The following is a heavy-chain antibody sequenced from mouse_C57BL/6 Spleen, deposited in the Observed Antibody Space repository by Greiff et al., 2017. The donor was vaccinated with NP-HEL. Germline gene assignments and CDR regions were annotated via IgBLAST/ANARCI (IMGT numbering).Heavy chain of an antibody. J-gene: IGHJ1*03. V-gene: IGHV1-69*01. D-gene: IGHD2-5*01. CDR1: GYTFTSYW. CDR3: AHYSNYGWYFDV. CDR2: IDPSDSYT. Sequence: QVQLQQPGAELVMPGASVKLSCKASGYTFTSYWMHWVKQRPGQGLEWIGEIDPSDSYTNYNQKFKGKSTLTVDKSSSTAYMQLSSLTSEDSAVYYCAHYSNYGWYFDVWGTGTTVTVSP.